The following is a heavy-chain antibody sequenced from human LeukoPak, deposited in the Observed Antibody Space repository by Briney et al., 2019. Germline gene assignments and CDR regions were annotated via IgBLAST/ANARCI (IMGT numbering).Heavy chain of an antibody. CDR2: IYYSGST. V-gene: IGHV4-39*01. D-gene: IGHD3-22*01. CDR1: GGSISSSSYY. J-gene: IGHJ6*03. Sequence: PSETLSLTCTVSGGSISSSSYYWGWIRQPPGKGLEWIGIIYYSGSTYYNPSLKSRLTISVDTSKNQFSLKLSSVTATDTAVYYCARRPTYYYGSSYYMDVWGKGTTVTVSS. CDR3: ARRPTYYYGSSYYMDV.